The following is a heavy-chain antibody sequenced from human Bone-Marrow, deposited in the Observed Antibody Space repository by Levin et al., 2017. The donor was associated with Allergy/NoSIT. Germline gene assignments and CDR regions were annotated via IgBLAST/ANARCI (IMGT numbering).Heavy chain of an antibody. CDR1: GFTFSSYS. V-gene: IGHV3-21*01. D-gene: IGHD4-11*01. J-gene: IGHJ6*02. CDR2: LSSSNTYM. Sequence: GESLKISCAASGFTFSSYSMNWVRQAPGKGLEWVSSLSSSNTYMYYADSVKGRFTISRDNAKNSLYLQMNSLRAEDTAVYYCARSNSYSYTGYYYYYGMDVWGQGTTVTVSS. CDR3: ARSNSYSYTGYYYYYGMDV.